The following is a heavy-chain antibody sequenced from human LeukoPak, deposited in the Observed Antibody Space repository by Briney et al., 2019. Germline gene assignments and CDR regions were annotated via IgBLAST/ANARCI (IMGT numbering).Heavy chain of an antibody. J-gene: IGHJ4*02. Sequence: PGGSLRLSCAASGFTFSSYGMSWVRQAPGKWLEWVSAISDSGGSTYYADSVKGRFTISRDNAKNSLYLQMNSLRAEDTGVYYCARDRSPVKLDYWGQGTLVTVSS. V-gene: IGHV3-23*01. CDR3: ARDRSPVKLDY. CDR2: ISDSGGST. CDR1: GFTFSSYG.